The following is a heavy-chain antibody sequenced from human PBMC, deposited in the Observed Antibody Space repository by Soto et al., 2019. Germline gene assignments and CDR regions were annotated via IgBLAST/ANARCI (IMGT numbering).Heavy chain of an antibody. CDR3: TRHHPHHYDSSGYFDY. V-gene: IGHV4-39*01. CDR1: DGSISTSSYY. D-gene: IGHD3-22*01. Sequence: SETLSLTCTVSDGSISTSSYYWGWIRQSPGKGLEWIGTIFHTGRTYYNPSLESRVSLSVDTSKNQFSLHLTSVSAADTAVYYCTRHHPHHYDSSGYFDYWGQGTLVTVSS. CDR2: IFHTGRT. J-gene: IGHJ4*02.